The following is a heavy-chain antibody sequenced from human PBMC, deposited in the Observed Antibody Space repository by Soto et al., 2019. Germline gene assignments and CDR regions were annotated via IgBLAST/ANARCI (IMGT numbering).Heavy chain of an antibody. J-gene: IGHJ6*02. CDR3: ARAERGGIAARPVGMDV. CDR1: GYTFTSYG. D-gene: IGHD6-6*01. V-gene: IGHV1-18*04. CDR2: ISAYNGNT. Sequence: QVQLVQSGAEVKKPGASVKVSCKASGYTFTSYGISWVRQARGQGLEWMGWISAYNGNTNYAQKLQGRVTMTTDTSTSTAYMELRSLRSDDTAVYYCARAERGGIAARPVGMDVWGQGTTVTVSS.